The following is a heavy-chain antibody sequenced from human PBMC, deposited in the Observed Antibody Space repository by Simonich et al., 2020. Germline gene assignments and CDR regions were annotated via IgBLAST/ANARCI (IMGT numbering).Heavy chain of an antibody. D-gene: IGHD1-26*01. V-gene: IGHV4-59*08. Sequence: QVQLQESGPGLVKPSETLSLTCTVSGGSISSYYWSWIRQPPGKGLEWIGYIYYSGSTNNNPSLKSRFNISVDTAKNQFSLKLSSVTAADTAVYYCARSLGYYYYYYGMDVWGQGTTVTVSS. CDR3: ARSLGYYYYYYGMDV. CDR1: GGSISSYY. CDR2: IYYSGST. J-gene: IGHJ6*02.